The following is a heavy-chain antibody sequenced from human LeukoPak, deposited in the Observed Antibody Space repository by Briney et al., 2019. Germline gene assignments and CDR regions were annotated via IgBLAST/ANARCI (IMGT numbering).Heavy chain of an antibody. CDR3: AKDEQQPPDI. CDR1: GFTFSSYA. CDR2: ISGSGGST. D-gene: IGHD6-13*01. J-gene: IGHJ3*02. V-gene: IGHV3-23*01. Sequence: PGRSLRLSCAASGFTFSSYAMSWVRQAPGKGLEWVSAISGSGGSTYYADSVKSRFTISRDNSKNTLYLQMNSLRAEDTAVYYCAKDEQQPPDIWGQGTMVTVSS.